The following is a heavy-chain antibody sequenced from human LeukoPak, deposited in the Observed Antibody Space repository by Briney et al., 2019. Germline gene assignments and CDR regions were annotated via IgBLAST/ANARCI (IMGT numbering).Heavy chain of an antibody. CDR1: GFTFSDYY. CDR2: ISSSGSTI. D-gene: IGHD3-10*01. V-gene: IGHV3-11*01. J-gene: IGHJ2*01. Sequence: GGSLRLSCAASGFTFSDYYMSWIRQAPGKGLEWFSYISSSGSTIYYADSVRGRFIISRDNAKNSLYLQMNSLRAEDTAVYYCAILLWFGGPTRYFDLWGRGTLVTVSS. CDR3: AILLWFGGPTRYFDL.